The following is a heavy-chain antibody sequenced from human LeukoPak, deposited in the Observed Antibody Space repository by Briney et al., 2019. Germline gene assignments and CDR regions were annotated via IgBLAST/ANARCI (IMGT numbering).Heavy chain of an antibody. D-gene: IGHD2-21*02. CDR1: GFTFSSYA. CDR3: AKGRVVVTANYFDY. Sequence: GGSLRLSCAASGFTFSSYAMHWVRQAPGKGLQWVAVISYDGSNKYYADSVKGRFTISRDNSKNTLYLQMNSLRAEDTAVYYCAKGRVVVTANYFDYWGQGTLVTVSS. CDR2: ISYDGSNK. V-gene: IGHV3-30-3*01. J-gene: IGHJ4*02.